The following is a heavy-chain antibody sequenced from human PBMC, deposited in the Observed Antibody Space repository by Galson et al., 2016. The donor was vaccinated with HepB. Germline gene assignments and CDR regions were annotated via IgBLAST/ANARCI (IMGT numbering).Heavy chain of an antibody. V-gene: IGHV5-10-1*01. CDR1: GHSFTNYW. Sequence: QSGAEVKKPGESLTISCKGSGHSFTNYWISWVRQMPGKGLEWMGKIDPSDSYTNYSPSFQGHVTISADKSINTAYLQWSSLKASDTAVYYCARLCRSASCYNLGGGYYGMDVWGQGTTVSVS. J-gene: IGHJ6*02. D-gene: IGHD2-2*02. CDR2: IDPSDSYT. CDR3: ARLCRSASCYNLGGGYYGMDV.